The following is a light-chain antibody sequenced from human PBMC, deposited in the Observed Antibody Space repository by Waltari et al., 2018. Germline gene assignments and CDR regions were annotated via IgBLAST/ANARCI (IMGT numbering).Light chain of an antibody. CDR3: MQGTHWPPT. J-gene: IGKJ1*01. V-gene: IGKV2-30*01. CDR2: KIS. CDR1: QSLVFSGGDTY. Sequence: DVVMTQSPLSLPVTLGQPASISCRASQSLVFSGGDTYLNGFHQRPGQSPRRLIFKISNRDSGVPDRFSGSGSATDFTLIISRVEAEDVGVYYCMQGTHWPPTFGQGTKVEIK.